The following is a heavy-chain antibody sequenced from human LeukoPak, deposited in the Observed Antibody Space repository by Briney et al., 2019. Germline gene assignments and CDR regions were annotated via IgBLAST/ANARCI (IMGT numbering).Heavy chain of an antibody. CDR1: GYTFTSYY. Sequence: ASVKVSCKASGYTFTSYYMHWVRQAPGQGLEWMGIINPSETSTTYAQKFRGRVTMTRDMSTSTVYMELSSLRSEDTAGYYCARDPVDSSGYFVPFDFWGQGTLVTVSS. CDR2: INPSETST. D-gene: IGHD3-22*01. J-gene: IGHJ4*02. CDR3: ARDPVDSSGYFVPFDF. V-gene: IGHV1-46*01.